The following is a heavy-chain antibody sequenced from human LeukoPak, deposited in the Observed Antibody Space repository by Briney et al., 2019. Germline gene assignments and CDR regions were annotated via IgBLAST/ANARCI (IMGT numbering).Heavy chain of an antibody. J-gene: IGHJ6*02. CDR3: ARDAPSWVYGMDV. D-gene: IGHD6-13*01. CDR1: GFTFSSYS. CDR2: ISSSSSYI. V-gene: IGHV3-21*01. Sequence: PGGSLRLSCAASGFTFSSYSMNWVRQAPGKGLEWVSSISSSSSYIYYADSVKGRFTISRDNAKNSLCLQMNSLRAEDTAVYYCARDAPSWVYGMDVWGQGATVTVSS.